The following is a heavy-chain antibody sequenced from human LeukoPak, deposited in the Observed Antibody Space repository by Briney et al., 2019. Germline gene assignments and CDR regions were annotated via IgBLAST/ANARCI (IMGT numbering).Heavy chain of an antibody. CDR1: GDSISSGGYY. D-gene: IGHD6-19*01. Sequence: TLSLTCTVSGDSISSGGYYWTWIRQPPGKALEWHARIDREDDKYYITSLKTRLTISKDTSKNQVVLTMTNMEPVDTATYYCAREYISAWRLDYWGQGTLVTVSS. J-gene: IGHJ4*02. V-gene: IGHV2-70*11. CDR3: AREYISAWRLDY. CDR2: IDREDDK.